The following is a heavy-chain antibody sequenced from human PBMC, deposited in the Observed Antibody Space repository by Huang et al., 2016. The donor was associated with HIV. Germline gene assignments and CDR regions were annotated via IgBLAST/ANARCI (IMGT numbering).Heavy chain of an antibody. J-gene: IGHJ4*02. D-gene: IGHD3-10*01. CDR1: GFTFSSYG. CDR3: VGTYGNFDF. Sequence: QVQLVESGGGVVQPGGSLRLSCVASGFTFSSYGMHWVRQAPGKGLGWGAFIRNDGNNKYYVDAVKGRFTIYRDNSKNTMFLQMNSLRAEDTAVYYCVGTYGNFDFWGQGTLVTVSS. V-gene: IGHV3-30*02. CDR2: IRNDGNNK.